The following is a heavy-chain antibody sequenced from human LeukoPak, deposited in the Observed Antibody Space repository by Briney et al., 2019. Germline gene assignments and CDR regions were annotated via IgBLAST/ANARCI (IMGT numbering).Heavy chain of an antibody. V-gene: IGHV4-59*01. CDR3: AREITIFGVVIGAFDI. CDR2: IYYSGST. CDR1: GGSISIYY. J-gene: IGHJ3*02. Sequence: SETLSLTCTVSGGSISIYYWTWIRQPPGKGLGWMGFIYYSGSTNYNPSLKSRVTISVDTSKNQFSQKLSSVTAADTAVYYCAREITIFGVVIGAFDIWGQGTMVTVSS. D-gene: IGHD3-3*01.